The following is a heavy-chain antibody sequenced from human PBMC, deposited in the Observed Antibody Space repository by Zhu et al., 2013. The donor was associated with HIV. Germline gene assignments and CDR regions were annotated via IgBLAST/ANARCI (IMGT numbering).Heavy chain of an antibody. D-gene: IGHD6-19*01. CDR1: GYTFTDYY. J-gene: IGHJ6*03. Sequence: QVHLVQSGAEVKKPGASVKVSCKASGYTFTDYYMHWVRQAPGQGLEWMGWINPNSGGTNYAQKFQGRVTMTRDTSISSAYMELSRLRSDDTAVYYCARGDSSGWSYYYYYMDVWGKGTTVTVSS. CDR3: ARGDSSGWSYYYYYMDV. V-gene: IGHV1-2*02. CDR2: INPNSGGT.